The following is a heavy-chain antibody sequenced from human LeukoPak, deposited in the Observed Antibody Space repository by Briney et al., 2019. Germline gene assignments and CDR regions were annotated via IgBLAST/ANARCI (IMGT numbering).Heavy chain of an antibody. Sequence: GGSLRLSCAASGFTFSDYYMSWIRQAPGKGLEWVSYISSSGSTIYYADSVKGRFTISRDNAKNSLYLQMNSLRAEDTAVYYRAGTTPGSYSDYWGQGTLVTVSS. CDR1: GFTFSDYY. J-gene: IGHJ4*02. CDR2: ISSSGSTI. CDR3: AGTTPGSYSDY. V-gene: IGHV3-11*04. D-gene: IGHD1-26*01.